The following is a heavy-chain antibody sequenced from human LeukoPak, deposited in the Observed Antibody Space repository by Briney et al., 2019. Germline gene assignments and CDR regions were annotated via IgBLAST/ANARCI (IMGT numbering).Heavy chain of an antibody. CDR1: WIASGTIRGG. D-gene: IGHD6-13*01. Sequence: VSGPTHFQPKPPLTPSVTFSWIASGTIRGGVGWIRHPPVKALESLTLIYWDDDKRYSPSLKSRLTITKDTSKNQVVLTMTNMDPVDTATYYCAHYIAAAGNRYFDYWGQGTLVTVSS. CDR2: IYWDDDK. V-gene: IGHV2-5*02. CDR3: AHYIAAAGNRYFDY. J-gene: IGHJ4*02.